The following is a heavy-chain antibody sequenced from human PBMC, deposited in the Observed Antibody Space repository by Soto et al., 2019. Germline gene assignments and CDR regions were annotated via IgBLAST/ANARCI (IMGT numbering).Heavy chain of an antibody. Sequence: GASVKVSCKASGYTFTSYYMHWVRQAPGQGLEWMGIINPSGSSTRYAQKFQGRVTMTRDTSTSTVYMELSSLRSEDTAVYYCARPTQNVLRYFDWLLDYYYGMDVWGQGTTVTAP. CDR1: GYTFTSYY. CDR2: INPSGSST. J-gene: IGHJ6*02. CDR3: ARPTQNVLRYFDWLLDYYYGMDV. V-gene: IGHV1-46*03. D-gene: IGHD3-9*01.